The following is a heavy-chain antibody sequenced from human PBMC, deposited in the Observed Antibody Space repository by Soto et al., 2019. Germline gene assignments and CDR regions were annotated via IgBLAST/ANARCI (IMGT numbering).Heavy chain of an antibody. D-gene: IGHD6-13*01. CDR3: ARDLVLAATGTEVY. J-gene: IGHJ4*02. Sequence: VQLVESGGGLVQPGGSLRLSCAASGFTFSSYEMNWVRQAPGKGLEWISYISISGGAKYYADSVKGRFTISRDNAKNSLYLQMNSLRAEDTAVYYCARDLVLAATGTEVYWGQGTLVTVSS. CDR1: GFTFSSYE. CDR2: ISISGGAK. V-gene: IGHV3-48*03.